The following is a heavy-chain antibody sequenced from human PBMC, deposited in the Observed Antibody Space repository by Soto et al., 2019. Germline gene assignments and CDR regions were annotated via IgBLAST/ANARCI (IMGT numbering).Heavy chain of an antibody. D-gene: IGHD3-10*01. CDR2: IDWDDDK. CDR3: ARTMEYYGSGSTHDY. J-gene: IGHJ4*02. V-gene: IGHV2-70*01. CDR1: GFSLSTSGMC. Sequence: SGPTLVNPTQTLTLTCTFSGFSLSTSGMCVSWIRQPPGKALEWLALIDWDDDKYYSTSLKTRLTISKDTSKNQVVLTMTNMDPVDTATYYCARTMEYYGSGSTHDYWGQGTLVTVSS.